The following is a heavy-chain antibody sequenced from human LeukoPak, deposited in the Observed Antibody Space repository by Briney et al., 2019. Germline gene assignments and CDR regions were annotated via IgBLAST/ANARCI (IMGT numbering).Heavy chain of an antibody. J-gene: IGHJ6*02. CDR2: IYSGGST. CDR3: ARGGLAPYYGVDV. V-gene: IGHV3-66*01. CDR1: GFTVSSNY. Sequence: PGGSLRLSCAASGFTVSSNYMSWVRQAPGKGLKWVSVIYSGGSTYYADSVKGRFTISRDNSKNTLYLQMNSLRAEDTAVYYCARGGLAPYYGVDVWGQGTTVTVSS.